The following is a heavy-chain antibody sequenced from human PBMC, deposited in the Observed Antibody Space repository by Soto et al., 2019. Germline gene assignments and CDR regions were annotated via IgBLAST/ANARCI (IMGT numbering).Heavy chain of an antibody. CDR2: IYSSGST. CDR1: GCSISSYF. J-gene: IGHJ6*02. CDR3: ARVKTVDYYGMGV. Sequence: SETLSLTCPVSGCSISSYFWSWIRQPAGKGLEWIGRIYSSGSTDYNPSLKSRVTMSIDTSKNQFSLNLSSVTAADTAVYFCARVKTVDYYGMGVWGQGTTVPVSS. V-gene: IGHV4-4*07.